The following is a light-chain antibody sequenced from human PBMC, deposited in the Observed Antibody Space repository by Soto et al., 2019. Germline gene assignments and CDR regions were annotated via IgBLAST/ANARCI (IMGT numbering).Light chain of an antibody. V-gene: IGLV2-14*01. Sequence: QSALTQPASVSVSPGQSITISCTGTSSDFGGYNYVSWYQQHPGKAPKLMIYDVSNRPSGVSNRFSGSKSGNTASLTISGLQAEDEADYYCSSYTSSSTLYVFGTGTKVTVL. CDR3: SSYTSSSTLYV. CDR2: DVS. J-gene: IGLJ1*01. CDR1: SSDFGGYNY.